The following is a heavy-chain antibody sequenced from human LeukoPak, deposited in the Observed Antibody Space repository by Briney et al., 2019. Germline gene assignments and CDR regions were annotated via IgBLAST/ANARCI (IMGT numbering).Heavy chain of an antibody. CDR1: GGSFSGDS. J-gene: IGHJ4*02. CDR2: INHSGST. CDR3: ARHGSVSSGALV. Sequence: PSETLSLTCAVYGGSFSGDSWSWIRQPPGKGLEWIGEINHSGSTNYNPSLKTRVTMSADTSKSQFSLRPNSVTAADTAVYYCARHGSVSSGALVWGQGTLVTVSS. D-gene: IGHD6-19*01. V-gene: IGHV4-34*01.